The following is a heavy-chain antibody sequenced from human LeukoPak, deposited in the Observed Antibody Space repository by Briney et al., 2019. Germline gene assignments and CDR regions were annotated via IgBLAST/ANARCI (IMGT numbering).Heavy chain of an antibody. Sequence: PSETLSLTCTVSGGSISSSSYYWGWIRQPPGKGLEWIGSIYYSGSIYYNPSLKSRVTISVDTSKNQFSLKLSSVTAADTAVYYCARLYYDFWSGYFVRWFDPWGQGTLVTVSS. CDR1: GGSISSSSYY. D-gene: IGHD3-3*01. J-gene: IGHJ5*02. CDR3: ARLYYDFWSGYFVRWFDP. V-gene: IGHV4-39*01. CDR2: IYYSGSI.